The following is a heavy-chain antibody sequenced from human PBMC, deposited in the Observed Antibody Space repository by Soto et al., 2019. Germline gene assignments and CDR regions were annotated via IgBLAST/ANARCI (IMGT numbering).Heavy chain of an antibody. CDR2: IYYSGST. Sequence: RSLTCTVSGGSISSGDYYWSWIRQPPGKGLEWIGYIYYSGSTYYNPSLKSRVTISVDTSKNQFSLKPSSVTAADTAVYYCACNPHYYDSSGYASGFDPWGQGTLVTV. CDR3: ACNPHYYDSSGYASGFDP. D-gene: IGHD3-22*01. J-gene: IGHJ5*02. CDR1: GGSISSGDYY. V-gene: IGHV4-30-4*01.